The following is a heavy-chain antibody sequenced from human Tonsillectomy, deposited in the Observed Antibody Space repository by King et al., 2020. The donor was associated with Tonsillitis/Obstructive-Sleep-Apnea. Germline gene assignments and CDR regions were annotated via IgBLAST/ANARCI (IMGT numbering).Heavy chain of an antibody. CDR3: ARQGEVCGSTSWFYGMDV. V-gene: IGHV5-10-1*01. CDR1: GYRFTTYW. CDR2: IDPSDSYT. Sequence: QLVQSGAEVKKPGESLRISCTGSGYRFTTYWITWVRQMPGKGLEWMGRIDPSDSYTNYSPSFQGHVTISADKFTNIAYLQWSSLKASDTAMYYCARQGEVCGSTSWFYGMDVWGQGTTVTVSS. D-gene: IGHD2-2*01. J-gene: IGHJ6*02.